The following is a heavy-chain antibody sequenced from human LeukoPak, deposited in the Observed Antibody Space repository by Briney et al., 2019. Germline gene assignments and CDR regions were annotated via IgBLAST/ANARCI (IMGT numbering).Heavy chain of an antibody. CDR3: ARPYGPGNYINLGLDF. CDR1: GVTLNNYA. Sequence: ASVKVSCKASGVTLNNYAISWVRQAPGQGLEWMGRTVPVFATTTYAQKFQGRVMITADESTSTVHMELSSLTAEDTALYYCARPYGPGNYINLGLDFCGQGTLVTVS. J-gene: IGHJ4*02. CDR2: TVPVFATT. D-gene: IGHD3-10*01. V-gene: IGHV1-69*15.